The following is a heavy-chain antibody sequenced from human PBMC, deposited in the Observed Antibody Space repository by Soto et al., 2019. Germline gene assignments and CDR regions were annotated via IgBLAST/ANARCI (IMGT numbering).Heavy chain of an antibody. J-gene: IGHJ6*02. V-gene: IGHV1-2*02. CDR1: GYSFSDYF. CDR2: INPKTAAT. D-gene: IGHD1-26*01. Sequence: QVQLVQSGAEVKKSGASVKVSCKPSGYSFSDYFIQWVRQAPGQGLEWVAWINPKTAATNYAKKFQGRVSLTWDTSSSAADMELTRLRRDDRAVYYCARIKWGLNYYNGMDVWGQGTTVIVSS. CDR3: ARIKWGLNYYNGMDV.